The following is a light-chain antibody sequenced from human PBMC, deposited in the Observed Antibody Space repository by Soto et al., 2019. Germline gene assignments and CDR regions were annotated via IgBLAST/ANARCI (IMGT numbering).Light chain of an antibody. CDR2: GAS. J-gene: IGKJ1*01. Sequence: EIVMTQSPATLCVYTGQGATLSSRASQPISRNLAWYQQKPGQAPRLVIYGASTRATDIPGRFSGGGSGTEFTLTISSLKYEDFAIYFGQQYNTWPRTFGQGTKVDI. V-gene: IGKV3-15*01. CDR3: QQYNTWPRT. CDR1: QPISRN.